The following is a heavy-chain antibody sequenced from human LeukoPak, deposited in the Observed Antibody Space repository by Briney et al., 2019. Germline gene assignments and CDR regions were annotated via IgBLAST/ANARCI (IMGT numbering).Heavy chain of an antibody. CDR2: IYPRDSQI. J-gene: IGHJ5*02. D-gene: IGHD6-25*01. CDR3: ARHTKRPQAGWFDP. CDR1: GYNFTTYW. V-gene: IGHV5-51*01. Sequence: GESLKISCKASGYNFTTYWIGWVRQMPGKGLEYMGIIYPRDSQIRYSPSFQGQVTISADKSISTVYLQWTSLKASDTAIYYCARHTKRPQAGWFDPWGQGTLVTVSS.